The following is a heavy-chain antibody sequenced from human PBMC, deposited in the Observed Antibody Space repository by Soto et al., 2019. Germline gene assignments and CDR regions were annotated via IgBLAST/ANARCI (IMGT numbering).Heavy chain of an antibody. J-gene: IGHJ4*02. CDR1: GYTFTGYY. Sequence: ASVKVSCKASGYTFTGYYMHWVRQAPGQGLEWMGWINPNSGGTNYAQKFQGRVTMTRDTSISTAYMELSRLRSDDTAVYYCARDLRGYSRYDYLDYWGQGIPVTVSS. D-gene: IGHD5-12*01. CDR3: ARDLRGYSRYDYLDY. V-gene: IGHV1-2*02. CDR2: INPNSGGT.